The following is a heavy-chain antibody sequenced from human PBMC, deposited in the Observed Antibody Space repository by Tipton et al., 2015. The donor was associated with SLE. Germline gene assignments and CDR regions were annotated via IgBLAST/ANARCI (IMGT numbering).Heavy chain of an antibody. CDR2: ISYDGRT. D-gene: IGHD7-27*01. V-gene: IGHV4-31*03. CDR1: GDSVTSSGYY. J-gene: IGHJ3*02. Sequence: LRLSCTATGDSVTSSGYYWSWIRQHPGKGLEWIGFISYDGRTKYNPSLKSRVTISLDTSKTQFFPRLSSVTAADTAVYFCARGPNWGLDDAFDIWGQGTMVSVSS. CDR3: ARGPNWGLDDAFDI.